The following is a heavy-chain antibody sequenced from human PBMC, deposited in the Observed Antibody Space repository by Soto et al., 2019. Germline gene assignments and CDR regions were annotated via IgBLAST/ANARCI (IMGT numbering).Heavy chain of an antibody. CDR2: ISSSRSYI. CDR3: ARGLYSSSSVGMDV. Sequence: PGGSLRLSFATSGFAFSSYSMNWVRQAPGKGLEWVSSISSSRSYIYYADSVKGRFTISRDNAKNSLYLQMNSLRAEDTAVYYCARGLYSSSSVGMDVWGQGTTVTVSS. J-gene: IGHJ6*02. D-gene: IGHD6-6*01. CDR1: GFAFSSYS. V-gene: IGHV3-21*01.